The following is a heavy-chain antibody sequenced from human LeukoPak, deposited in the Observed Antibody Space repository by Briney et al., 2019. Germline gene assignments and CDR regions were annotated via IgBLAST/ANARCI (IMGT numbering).Heavy chain of an antibody. J-gene: IGHJ4*02. D-gene: IGHD6-19*01. CDR2: TYYRSKWYN. V-gene: IGHV6-1*01. CDR1: GDSVSSNSAA. Sequence: SQTLSLTCAISGDSVSSNSAAWNCIRQSPSRGLECLGRTYYRSKWYNDYATSVKSRITINPETSKNQFSLQLNSVTPEDTAVYYCARDGSGWSGRFDYWGQGTLVTVSS. CDR3: ARDGSGWSGRFDY.